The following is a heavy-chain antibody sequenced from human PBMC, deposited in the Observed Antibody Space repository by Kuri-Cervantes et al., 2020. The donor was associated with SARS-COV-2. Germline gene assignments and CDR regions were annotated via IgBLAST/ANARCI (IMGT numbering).Heavy chain of an antibody. Sequence: ASVKVSCKASGYTFSTYPLHWVRQAPGQRLEWMGWINAANGDTDSSRKFQGRVTITRDTSASTAYMELRSLTSEDTAVYYCARDGDSSSWHYYYGMDVWGQGTTVTVSS. CDR3: ARDGDSSSWHYYYGMDV. CDR2: INAANGDT. D-gene: IGHD6-13*01. J-gene: IGHJ6*02. CDR1: GYTFSTYP. V-gene: IGHV1-3*01.